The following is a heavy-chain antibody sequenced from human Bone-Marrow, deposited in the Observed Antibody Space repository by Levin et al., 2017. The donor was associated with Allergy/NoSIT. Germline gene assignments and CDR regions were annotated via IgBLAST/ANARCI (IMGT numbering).Heavy chain of an antibody. CDR3: ARDPAAAGRAWFDY. CDR1: GYTFTDYY. J-gene: IGHJ4*02. D-gene: IGHD6-13*01. Sequence: ASVKVSCKASGYTFTDYYIHWVRQAPGQGLEWMGWINANNGGTSYALKFQGRVSMTRDTSISTGYMELSSLRSDDTAVYYCARDPAAAGRAWFDYWGQGTLVSVSS. CDR2: INANNGGT. V-gene: IGHV1-2*02.